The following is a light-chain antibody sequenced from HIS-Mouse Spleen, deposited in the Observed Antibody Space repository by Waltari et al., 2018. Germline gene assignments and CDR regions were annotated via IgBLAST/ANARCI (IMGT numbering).Light chain of an antibody. J-gene: IGLJ2*01. CDR3: QSYDSSLSGVV. Sequence: QSVLTQPPSVSGAPGRRVTIPCTGSSSNIGAGYDVHWYPRLPGTAPKLLIYGNSNRPSGVPDRFSGSKSGTSASLAITGLQAEDEADYYCQSYDSSLSGVVFGGGTKLTVL. V-gene: IGLV1-40*01. CDR2: GNS. CDR1: SSNIGAGYD.